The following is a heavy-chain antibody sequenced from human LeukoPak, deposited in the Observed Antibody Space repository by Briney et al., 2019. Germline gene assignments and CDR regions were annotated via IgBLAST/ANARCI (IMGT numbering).Heavy chain of an antibody. V-gene: IGHV3-66*01. CDR3: ARDRYYYDSSGYSGNYYFDY. CDR1: GFTVSSNY. CDR2: IYSGDNT. J-gene: IGHJ4*02. Sequence: PGGSLRLSCAASGFTVSSNYMSWVRQAPGKGLEWVSVIYSGDNTYYADSVKGRFTISRDNSKNTLNLQMNSLRAEDTAVYYCARDRYYYDSSGYSGNYYFDYWGQGTLVTVSS. D-gene: IGHD3-22*01.